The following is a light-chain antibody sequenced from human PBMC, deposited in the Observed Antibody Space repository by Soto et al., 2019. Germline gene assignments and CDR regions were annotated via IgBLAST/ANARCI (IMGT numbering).Light chain of an antibody. CDR3: QQLYRYPLT. V-gene: IGKV1-9*01. CDR1: QGISSY. Sequence: IQLTQSPSSLSASVGDRVTITCRASQGISSYLAWYQQKPGKVPKLLIYDASTLQSGVPSRFSGSGSGTDFTLTISSLQPEDFSTYYCQQLYRYPLTFGGGNKVEIK. J-gene: IGKJ4*01. CDR2: DAS.